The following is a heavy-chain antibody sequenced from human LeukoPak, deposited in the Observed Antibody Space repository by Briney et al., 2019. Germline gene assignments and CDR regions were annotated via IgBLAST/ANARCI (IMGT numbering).Heavy chain of an antibody. CDR1: GFTVSSNY. V-gene: IGHV3-66*04. Sequence: GVLRLSCAASGFTVSSNYMSWVRQAPGKGLEWVSVIYSGGSTYYADSVKGRFTISRDNSKNTLYLQMNSLRAEDTAVYYCARRLYRDFGDYWGQGTLVTVSS. CDR3: ARRLYRDFGDY. J-gene: IGHJ4*02. D-gene: IGHD3-16*02. CDR2: IYSGGST.